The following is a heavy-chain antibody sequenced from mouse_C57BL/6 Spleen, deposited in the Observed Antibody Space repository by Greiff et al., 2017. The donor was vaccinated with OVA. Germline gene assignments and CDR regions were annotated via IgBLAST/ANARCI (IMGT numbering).Heavy chain of an antibody. V-gene: IGHV1-47*01. J-gene: IGHJ4*01. CDR1: GYTFTTYP. CDR2: FHPYNDDT. CDR3: ARGGLRRDYYAMDY. Sequence: VQGVESGAELVKPGASVKMSCKASGYTFTTYPIEWMKQNHGKSLEWIGNFHPYNDDTKYNEKFKGKATLTVEKSSSTVYLELSRLTSDDSAVYYCARGGLRRDYYAMDYWGQGTSVTVSS. D-gene: IGHD2-4*01.